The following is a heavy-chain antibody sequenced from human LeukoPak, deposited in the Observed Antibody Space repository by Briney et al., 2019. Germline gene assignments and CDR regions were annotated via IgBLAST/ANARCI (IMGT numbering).Heavy chain of an antibody. CDR3: ARGGSLGY. D-gene: IGHD6-19*01. CDR2: ISSSGSAI. J-gene: IGHJ4*02. Sequence: GGSLRLSCAASGSTFSSYEMNWVRQAPGKGLEWVSKISSSGSAIYYADSVKGRFTISRDNAKSRLYLQMNSLRAEDTAVYYCARGGSLGYWGQGTLVTVSS. V-gene: IGHV3-48*03. CDR1: GSTFSSYE.